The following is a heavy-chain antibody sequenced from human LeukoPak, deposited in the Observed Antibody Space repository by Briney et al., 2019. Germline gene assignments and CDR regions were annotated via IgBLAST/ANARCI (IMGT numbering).Heavy chain of an antibody. J-gene: IGHJ3*02. CDR1: GGSFSGYY. V-gene: IGHV4-34*01. CDR2: INHSGST. D-gene: IGHD6-13*01. CDR3: PRAGTIAADGRGSRTPSLLGFSDI. Sequence: SETLSLTCAVYGGSFSGYYWSWIRQPPGKGLEWIGEINHSGSTNYNPSLKSRFTISVDTSKNQFSLKLSSVTAADTAVYYCPRAGTIAADGRGSRTPSLLGFSDIWGQGTMVTVSS.